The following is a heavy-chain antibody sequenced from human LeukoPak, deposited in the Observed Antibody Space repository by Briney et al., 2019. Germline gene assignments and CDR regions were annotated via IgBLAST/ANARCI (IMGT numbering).Heavy chain of an antibody. V-gene: IGHV3-11*05. Sequence: GGSLRLSCAASGFTFSDYYMSWIRQAPRKGLEWVSSISSSTSYIYYADSVKGRFTISRDNAKNSLYLQMNSLRAEDTAVYYCARGRDDSSGYQFDYWGQGTLVTVSS. J-gene: IGHJ4*02. CDR2: ISSSTSYI. CDR3: ARGRDDSSGYQFDY. CDR1: GFTFSDYY. D-gene: IGHD3-22*01.